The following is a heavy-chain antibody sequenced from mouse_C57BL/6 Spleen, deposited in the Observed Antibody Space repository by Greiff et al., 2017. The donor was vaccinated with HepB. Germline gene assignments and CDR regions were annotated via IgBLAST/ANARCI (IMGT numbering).Heavy chain of an antibody. D-gene: IGHD2-4*01. V-gene: IGHV1-76*01. CDR2: IYPGSGNT. CDR1: GYTFTDYY. J-gene: IGHJ2*01. Sequence: VQLQQSGAELVRPGASVKLSCKASGYTFTDYYINWVKQRPGQGLEWIARIYPGSGNTYYNEKFKGKATLTAEKSSSTAYMQLSSLTSEDSAVYFCAREDYKYFDYWGQGTTLTVSS. CDR3: AREDYKYFDY.